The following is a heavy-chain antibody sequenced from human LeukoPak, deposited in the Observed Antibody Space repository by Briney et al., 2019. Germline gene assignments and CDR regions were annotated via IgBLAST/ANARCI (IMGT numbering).Heavy chain of an antibody. V-gene: IGHV4-59*08. CDR2: IYYSGST. CDR3: ARHLDDSSGYWGYYYYYGMDV. CDR1: GGSISSYY. J-gene: IGHJ6*02. Sequence: PSETLSLTCTVSGGSISSYYWSWIRQPPGKGLEWIGYIYYSGSTNYNPSLKSRVTISVDTSKNQFSLKLSSVTAADTAVYYCARHLDDSSGYWGYYYYYGMDVWGQGTTVTVSS. D-gene: IGHD3-22*01.